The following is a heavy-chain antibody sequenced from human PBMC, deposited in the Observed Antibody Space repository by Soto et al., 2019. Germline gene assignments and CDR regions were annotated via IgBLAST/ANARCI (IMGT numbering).Heavy chain of an antibody. CDR2: IYHSGST. V-gene: IGHV4-39*07. Sequence: SETLSLTCTVSGGSISSSDYYWGWIRQPPGKGLEWIGKIYHSGSTYYNPSLKSRVTISVDKSKNQFSLKLSSVTAADTAVYYCATDVWARLDWGQGTLVTVSS. CDR3: ATDVWARLD. J-gene: IGHJ4*02. CDR1: GGSISSSDYY. D-gene: IGHD6-19*01.